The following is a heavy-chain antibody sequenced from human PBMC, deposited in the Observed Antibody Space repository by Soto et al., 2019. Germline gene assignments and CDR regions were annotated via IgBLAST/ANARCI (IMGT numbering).Heavy chain of an antibody. CDR2: IYYSGST. CDR3: VRFYRRSWYLTFDY. V-gene: IGHV4-59*08. J-gene: IGHJ4*02. CDR1: GGSISNYF. Sequence: PSETLSLTCTVSGGSISNYFWSWIRQPPGKGLEWIGYIYYSGSTNYNPSLKSRVTISVDTSKNQFSLKLSSVTAADTAMYYCVRFYRRSWYLTFDYWGQGTLDTVSS. D-gene: IGHD6-13*01.